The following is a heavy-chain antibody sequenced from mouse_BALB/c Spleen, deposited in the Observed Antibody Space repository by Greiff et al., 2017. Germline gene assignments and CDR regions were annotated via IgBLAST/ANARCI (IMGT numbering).Heavy chain of an antibody. CDR3: ARQNYDYGAWFAY. D-gene: IGHD2-4*01. J-gene: IGHJ3*01. CDR1: GFTFSSYY. CDR2: INSNGGST. V-gene: IGHV5-6-2*01. Sequence: EVQLVESGGGLVKLGGSLKLSCAASGFTFSSYYMSWVRQTPEKRLELVAAINSNGGSTYYPDTVKGRFTISRDNAKNTLYLQMSSLKSEDTALYYCARQNYDYGAWFAYWGQGTLVTVSA.